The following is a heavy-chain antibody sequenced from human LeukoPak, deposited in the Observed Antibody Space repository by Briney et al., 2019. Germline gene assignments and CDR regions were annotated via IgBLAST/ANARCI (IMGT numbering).Heavy chain of an antibody. CDR1: GFTFSSYG. J-gene: IGHJ4*02. D-gene: IGHD4-17*01. Sequence: PGRSLRLSCAASGFTFSSYGMHWVRQAPGKGLEWGAVISYDGSNRYYADSVKGRFTISGDNSKNTLYLQMNSLRAEDTAVYYCAKDTGGYGDLTFVYWGQGTLVTVSS. CDR2: ISYDGSNR. V-gene: IGHV3-30*18. CDR3: AKDTGGYGDLTFVY.